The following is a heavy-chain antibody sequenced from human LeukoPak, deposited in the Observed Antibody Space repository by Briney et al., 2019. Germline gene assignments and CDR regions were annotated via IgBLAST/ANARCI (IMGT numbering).Heavy chain of an antibody. D-gene: IGHD2-8*01. CDR3: ARERTRYYFDY. J-gene: IGHJ4*02. V-gene: IGHV4-30-4*01. CDR1: GGSISSGDYY. Sequence: PSQTLFLTCTVYGGSISSGDYYWSWIRQPPGKGLEWIGYIYYSGSTYYNPSLKSRVTISVDTSKNQFSLKLSSVTAADTAVYYCARERTRYYFDYWGQGTLVTVSS. CDR2: IYYSGST.